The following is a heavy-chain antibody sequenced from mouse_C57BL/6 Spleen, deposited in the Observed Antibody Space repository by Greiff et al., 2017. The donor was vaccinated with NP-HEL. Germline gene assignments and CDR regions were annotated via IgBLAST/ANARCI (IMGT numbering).Heavy chain of an antibody. CDR1: GYTFTDYE. CDR2: IDPETGGT. D-gene: IGHD1-1*01. V-gene: IGHV1-15*01. Sequence: VQLQQSGAELVRPGASVTLSCKASGYTFTDYEMHWVKQTPVHGLEWIGAIDPETGGTAYNQKFKGKAILTADKSSSTAYMELRSLTSEDSAVYYCTRWIPSSPGVWGTGTTVTVSS. CDR3: TRWIPSSPGV. J-gene: IGHJ1*03.